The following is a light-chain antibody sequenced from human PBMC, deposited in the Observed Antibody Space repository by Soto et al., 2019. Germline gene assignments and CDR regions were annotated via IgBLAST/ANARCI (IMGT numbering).Light chain of an antibody. Sequence: DIQMTQSPSSLSASVGDTVTFTCRASQSISEYLNWYQQKPGKAPRLLIYAASNLDNGVPSRFSGSGSGTTFTLTIDSLQPDDFATYYCQQYNSYSTWTFGQGTKVDVK. CDR3: QQYNSYSTWT. V-gene: IGKV1-5*01. J-gene: IGKJ1*01. CDR2: AAS. CDR1: QSISEY.